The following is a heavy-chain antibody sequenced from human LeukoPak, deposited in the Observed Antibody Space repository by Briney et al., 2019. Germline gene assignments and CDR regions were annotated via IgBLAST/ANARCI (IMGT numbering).Heavy chain of an antibody. CDR2: MNPNSGNT. CDR3: ASLDIAVAGTLDY. D-gene: IGHD6-19*01. J-gene: IGHJ4*02. CDR1: GYTFTSYD. V-gene: IGHV1-8*01. Sequence: ASVKASCKASGYTFTSYDINWVRQATGQGLEWMGWMNPNSGNTGYAQKFQGRVTMTRNTSISTAYMELSSLRSEDTAVYYCASLDIAVAGTLDYWGQGTLVTVSS.